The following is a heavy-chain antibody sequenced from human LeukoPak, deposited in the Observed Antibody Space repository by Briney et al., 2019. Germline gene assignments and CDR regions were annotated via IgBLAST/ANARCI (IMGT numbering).Heavy chain of an antibody. D-gene: IGHD6-13*01. J-gene: IGHJ4*02. CDR1: GFTFSNYW. CDR2: ISQDGSVK. CDR3: ARAGPLIAAADN. V-gene: IGHV3-7*01. Sequence: PGGSLRLSCAASGFTFSNYWIIWFRQAPGKGLEWVAHISQDGSVKNYVDSVKGRFTISRDNANNFSFLQMDSLRAEDTAVYYCARAGPLIAAADNWGQGTLVTVSS.